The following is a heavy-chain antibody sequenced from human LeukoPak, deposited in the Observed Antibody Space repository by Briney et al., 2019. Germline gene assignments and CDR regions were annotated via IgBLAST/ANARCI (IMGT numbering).Heavy chain of an antibody. CDR2: ISAYNGNT. Sequence: GASVKVSCKASGYTFTSYYMHWVRQAPGQGLEWMGWISAYNGNTNYAQKLQGRVTMTTDTSTSTAYMELRSLRSDDTAVYYCAILYCTNGVCFDYWGQGTLVTVSS. J-gene: IGHJ4*02. CDR3: AILYCTNGVCFDY. D-gene: IGHD2-8*01. V-gene: IGHV1-18*04. CDR1: GYTFTSYY.